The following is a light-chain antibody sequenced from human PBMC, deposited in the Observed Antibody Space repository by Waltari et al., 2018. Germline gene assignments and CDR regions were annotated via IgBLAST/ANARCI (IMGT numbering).Light chain of an antibody. V-gene: IGKV3-11*01. CDR1: QSVSNY. Sequence: EIVLTQFPATLSLSPGERATLSCRASQSVSNYLACYQKNHRQAPRLLIYDASNRVTGIPARFSGSGYGTDFTLTISRLEPEDSAVYYCQLRSNWPATFGQGTKVEIK. CDR2: DAS. J-gene: IGKJ1*01. CDR3: QLRSNWPAT.